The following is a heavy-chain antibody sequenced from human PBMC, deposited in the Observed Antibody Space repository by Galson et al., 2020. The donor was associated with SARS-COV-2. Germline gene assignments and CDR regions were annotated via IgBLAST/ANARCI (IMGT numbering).Heavy chain of an antibody. V-gene: IGHV3-33*06. CDR1: GFTFTREG. CDR3: AKEGGYDWDYYFDY. CDR2: IWYDGSNE. D-gene: IGHD5-12*01. Sequence: GESLKISCVASGFTFTREGMHWVRQAPGKGLEWVAAIWYDGSNEMYADSVKGRFTISRDNSKNTLYLQLNSLRAEDTAVYYCAKEGGYDWDYYFDYWGQGTLVTVSS. J-gene: IGHJ4*02.